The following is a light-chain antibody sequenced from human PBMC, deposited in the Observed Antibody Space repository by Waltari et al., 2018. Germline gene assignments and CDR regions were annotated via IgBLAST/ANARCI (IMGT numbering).Light chain of an antibody. V-gene: IGLV1-44*01. CDR1: ASNIGGNL. Sequence: QSVLTQPPSASGTPGQRVTISCSGSASNIGGNLVNWYQQHPGKAPKLLIYRSDLRPSGVPDRFSGSKSGTSASLAISGLQSEDEADYFCASWDDSLNGHWVFGGGTKVTVL. CDR2: RSD. J-gene: IGLJ3*02. CDR3: ASWDDSLNGHWV.